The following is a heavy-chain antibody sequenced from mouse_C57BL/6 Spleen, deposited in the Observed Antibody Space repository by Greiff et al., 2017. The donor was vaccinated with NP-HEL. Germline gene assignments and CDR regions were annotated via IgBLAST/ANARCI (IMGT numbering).Heavy chain of an antibody. CDR3: ARKGSNHYFDY. CDR2: IDPSDSET. Sequence: QVQLQQSGAELVRPGSSVKLSCKASGYTFTSYWMHWVKQRPIQGLEWIGNIDPSDSETHYNQKFKDKATLTVDKSSSTAYMQLSSLTSEDSAVYYCARKGSNHYFDYWGQGTTLTVSS. J-gene: IGHJ2*01. V-gene: IGHV1-52*01. CDR1: GYTFTSYW. D-gene: IGHD1-1*01.